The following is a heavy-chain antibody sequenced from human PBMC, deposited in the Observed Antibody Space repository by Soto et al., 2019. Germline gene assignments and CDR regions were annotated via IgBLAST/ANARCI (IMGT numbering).Heavy chain of an antibody. D-gene: IGHD3-10*01. CDR2: IKSRTDGGTT. CDR1: GFTFSNAW. Sequence: GGSLGLSCAASGFTFSNAWMSWVRQAQGKGLEWVGRIKSRTDGGTTDYAAPVKGRFTISRDDSKNTLYLQMNSLKTEDTAVYYCTTDSADRYYGSGNYGMDVWGQGTTVTVSS. CDR3: TTDSADRYYGSGNYGMDV. V-gene: IGHV3-15*01. J-gene: IGHJ6*02.